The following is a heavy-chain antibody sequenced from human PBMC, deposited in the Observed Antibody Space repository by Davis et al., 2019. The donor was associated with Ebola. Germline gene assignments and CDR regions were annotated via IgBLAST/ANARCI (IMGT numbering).Heavy chain of an antibody. Sequence: PGGSLRLSCAASGFTFSSYSMNWVRQAPGKGLEWVSYISCSSSTIYYAYSVKGRFTISRDNAKNSLYLQMNSLRDEDTAVYYCARDRSVLRFLEWLSDGTGSKRHYYYYGMDVWGQGTTVTVSS. J-gene: IGHJ6*02. D-gene: IGHD3-3*01. V-gene: IGHV3-48*02. CDR3: ARDRSVLRFLEWLSDGTGSKRHYYYYGMDV. CDR2: ISCSSSTI. CDR1: GFTFSSYS.